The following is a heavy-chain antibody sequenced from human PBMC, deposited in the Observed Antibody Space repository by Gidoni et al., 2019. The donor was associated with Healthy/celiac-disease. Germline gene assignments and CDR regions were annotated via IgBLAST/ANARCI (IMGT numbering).Heavy chain of an antibody. CDR1: GFTFSSYA. CDR3: AKDLRPGGSEDSSGYSPLDY. V-gene: IGHV3-23*01. CDR2: ISGSCGST. J-gene: IGHJ4*02. Sequence: EVQLLESGGGLVQPGGSLRLSCAASGFTFSSYAMSWVRQAPGKGLEWVLAISGSCGSTYYADSVKGRFTISRDNSKNTLYLQMNSLRAEDTAVYYCAKDLRPGGSEDSSGYSPLDYWGQGTLVTVSS. D-gene: IGHD3-22*01.